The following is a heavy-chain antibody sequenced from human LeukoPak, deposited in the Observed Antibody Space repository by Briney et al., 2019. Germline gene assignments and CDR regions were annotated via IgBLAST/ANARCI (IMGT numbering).Heavy chain of an antibody. CDR1: GGSISSSSYY. D-gene: IGHD6-13*01. CDR3: ARPGYSNPYFDY. Sequence: SETLSLTCTVSGGSISSSSYYWGWIRQPPGKGLEWIGSIYYSGSTYYNPSLKSRVTISVDTSKNQFSLKLSSVTAADTAVYYCARPGYSNPYFDYWGQGTLVTASS. CDR2: IYYSGST. J-gene: IGHJ4*02. V-gene: IGHV4-39*01.